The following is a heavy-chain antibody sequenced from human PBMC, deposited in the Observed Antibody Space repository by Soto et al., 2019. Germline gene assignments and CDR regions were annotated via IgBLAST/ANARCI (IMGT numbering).Heavy chain of an antibody. CDR3: AKAHAIYYYYGMDV. V-gene: IGHV3-23*01. Sequence: EVQLLESGGGLVQPGGSLRLSCAASGFTFSRYAMSWVRQAPGKGLEWVSSISASGIDTYYADSVKRRFTISRNKSKNTLYLQMNSLRAEDTAVYYCAKAHAIYYYYGMDVWGQGTTVTVSS. CDR2: ISASGIDT. J-gene: IGHJ6*02. D-gene: IGHD2-2*01. CDR1: GFTFSRYA.